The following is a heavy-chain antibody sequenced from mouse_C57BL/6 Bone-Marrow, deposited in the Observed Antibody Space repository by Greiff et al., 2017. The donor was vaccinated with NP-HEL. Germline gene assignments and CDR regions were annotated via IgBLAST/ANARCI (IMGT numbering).Heavy chain of an antibody. CDR3: ARYYYGSSSFDY. J-gene: IGHJ2*01. CDR2: IDPNSGGT. CDR1: GYTFTNYW. D-gene: IGHD1-1*01. V-gene: IGHV1-63*01. Sequence: QVQLQQSGAELVRPGTSVKMSCKASGYTFTNYWIGWAKQRPGHGLEWIGRIDPNSGGTKYNEKFKSKATLTVDKPSSTAYMQLNSLTSEDSAVYYCARYYYGSSSFDYWGQGTTLTVSS.